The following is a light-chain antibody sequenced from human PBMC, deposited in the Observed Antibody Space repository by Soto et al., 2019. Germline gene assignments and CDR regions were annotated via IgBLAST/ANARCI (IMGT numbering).Light chain of an antibody. Sequence: EIVLTQSPATLSLSPGERATLSCRASQSVSNSYLAWYQQKRGQAPRLLLYGTSSRATGIPDRFSGSGSGTDFTLTISRLEPEDFAVYFCQHYVPSPETWTFGQGTKVDIK. J-gene: IGKJ1*01. CDR3: QHYVPSPETWT. CDR1: QSVSNSY. V-gene: IGKV3-20*01. CDR2: GTS.